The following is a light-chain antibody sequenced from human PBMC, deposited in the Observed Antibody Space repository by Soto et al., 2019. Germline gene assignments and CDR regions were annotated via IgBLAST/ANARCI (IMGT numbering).Light chain of an antibody. CDR1: SGHSSYI. J-gene: IGLJ3*02. V-gene: IGLV4-60*02. CDR2: VEGSGSY. CDR3: ETWDSNTRV. Sequence: QSVLTQSSSASASLGSSVKLTCTLRSGHSSYIIAWHQQQAGKAPRYLMKVEGSGSYNKGSGVPDRFSGSSSGANRNLTISNLQFEDEADYYCETWDSNTRVFGGGTKLTVL.